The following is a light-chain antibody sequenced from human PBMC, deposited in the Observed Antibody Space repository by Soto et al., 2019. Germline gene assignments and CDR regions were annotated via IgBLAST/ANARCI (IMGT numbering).Light chain of an antibody. J-gene: IGKJ2*01. Sequence: DIQMTQSPSSLSASVGDRVTITCRASQSISSYLNWYQQKPGKAPKLLIYAASSLQSGVPSRFSGSGYGTDFTLTISSLQPEDFATYNCQQSYSTPRTFGQGTKLEIK. CDR3: QQSYSTPRT. CDR2: AAS. V-gene: IGKV1-39*01. CDR1: QSISSY.